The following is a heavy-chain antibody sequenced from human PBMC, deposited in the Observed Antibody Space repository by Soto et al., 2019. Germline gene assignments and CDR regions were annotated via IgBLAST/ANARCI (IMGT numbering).Heavy chain of an antibody. CDR2: MNSGGRS. V-gene: IGHV3-23*01. Sequence: PGGSLRLSCAAPGFTFSNYSMRWVRQAPGKGLEWVSGMNSGGRSYYAASVKGRFTISRDNAKNSLYLQMNSLRDEDTAVYYCARGITIDVWRQGTTVTVSS. J-gene: IGHJ6*02. CDR3: ARGITIDV. CDR1: GFTFSNYS.